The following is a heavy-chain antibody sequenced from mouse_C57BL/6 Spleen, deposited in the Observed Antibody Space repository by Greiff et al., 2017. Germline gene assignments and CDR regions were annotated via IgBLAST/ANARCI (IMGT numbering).Heavy chain of an antibody. V-gene: IGHV1-64*01. CDR1: GYTFTSYW. D-gene: IGHD1-1*01. CDR2: IHPNSGST. J-gene: IGHJ2*01. CDR3: ARIFITTAINGNYFDY. Sequence: QVQLKQPGAELVKPGASVKLSCKASGYTFTSYWMHWVKQRPGQGLEWIGMIHPNSGSTNYTEKFKSKATLTVDKSSSTAYMQLSSLTSAASAVYYCARIFITTAINGNYFDYWGQGTTLTVAS.